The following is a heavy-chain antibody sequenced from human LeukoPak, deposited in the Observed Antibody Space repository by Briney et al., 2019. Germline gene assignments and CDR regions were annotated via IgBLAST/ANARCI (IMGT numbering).Heavy chain of an antibody. CDR1: GFTFSTYG. Sequence: QPGGSLRLSCAASGFTFSTYGMHWVRQAPGKGLEWVANIQPEGSEKYFVGSVEGRFSISRDNAQNSLYLQMNSLRAEDTAVYYCARDMAFGALDIWGQGTMVTVSS. CDR2: IQPEGSEK. CDR3: ARDMAFGALDI. V-gene: IGHV3-7*04. D-gene: IGHD3-3*01. J-gene: IGHJ3*02.